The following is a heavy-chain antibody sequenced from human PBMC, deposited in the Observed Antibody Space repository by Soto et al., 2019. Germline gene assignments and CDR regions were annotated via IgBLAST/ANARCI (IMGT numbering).Heavy chain of an antibody. CDR1: GFTFSSYW. CDR2: INSDGSST. Sequence: GGSLRLSCAASGFTFSSYWMHWVRQAPGKGLVWVSRINSDGSSTSYADSVKGRFTVSRHNARNTLYLQMNSLRVDDTAVYYCVRAPSTHPDYWGQGTLVTVSS. J-gene: IGHJ4*02. CDR3: VRAPSTHPDY. V-gene: IGHV3-74*01.